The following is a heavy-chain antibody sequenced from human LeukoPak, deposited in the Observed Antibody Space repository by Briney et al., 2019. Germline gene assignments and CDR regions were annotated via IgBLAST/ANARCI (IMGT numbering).Heavy chain of an antibody. CDR1: GFSLSTSGVG. V-gene: IGHV2-5*01. CDR2: IYWNDDK. Sequence: SGPTLVKPTQTLTLTCTFSGFSLSTSGVGVGWIRQPPGKALEWLALIYWNDDKRYSPSLKSRLTITKDSSKNQVVLTMTNMDPVDTATYYCARNSGYDMIDYWGQGTLVTVSS. D-gene: IGHD5-12*01. CDR3: ARNSGYDMIDY. J-gene: IGHJ4*02.